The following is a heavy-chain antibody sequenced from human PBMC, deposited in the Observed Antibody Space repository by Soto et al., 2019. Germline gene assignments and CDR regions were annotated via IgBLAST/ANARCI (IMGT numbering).Heavy chain of an antibody. J-gene: IGHJ4*02. Sequence: PSVKVSCKASGYTFTSYGISWVRQAPGQGLEWMGWISAYNGNTNYAQKLQGRVTMTTDTSTSTAYMELRSLRSDDTAVYYCARAGEAYCGGDCYSVDYWGQGTLVTVSS. CDR1: GYTFTSYG. CDR2: ISAYNGNT. D-gene: IGHD2-21*02. CDR3: ARAGEAYCGGDCYSVDY. V-gene: IGHV1-18*01.